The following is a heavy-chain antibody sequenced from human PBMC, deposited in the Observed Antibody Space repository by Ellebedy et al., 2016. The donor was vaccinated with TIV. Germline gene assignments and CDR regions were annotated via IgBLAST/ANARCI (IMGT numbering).Heavy chain of an antibody. D-gene: IGHD1-1*01. J-gene: IGHJ4*02. Sequence: GESPKISCAASGFTFSSNWMSWVRQAPGKGLELVAKIKEDGSLKYYVDAVKGRFAISRDNARNSLYLQMNSLRAEDTAVYYCARYGNLGYWGQGTLVTVSS. CDR1: GFTFSSNW. CDR2: IKEDGSLK. V-gene: IGHV3-7*03. CDR3: ARYGNLGY.